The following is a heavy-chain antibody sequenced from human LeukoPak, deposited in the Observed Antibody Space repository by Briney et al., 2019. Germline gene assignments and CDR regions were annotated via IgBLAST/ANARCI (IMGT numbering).Heavy chain of an antibody. V-gene: IGHV3-30*02. CDR3: AKPARTDYVDY. Sequence: GGSLRLSCPVSGFTLSRYGMHWVRQAPGKGLEWVAFIRYDSANTYYADSVKGRFTISRDNSKNTLYLQMNSLRAEDTAVYYCAKPARTDYVDYWGQGTLVTVSS. J-gene: IGHJ4*02. CDR2: IRYDSANT. D-gene: IGHD1-14*01. CDR1: GFTLSRYG.